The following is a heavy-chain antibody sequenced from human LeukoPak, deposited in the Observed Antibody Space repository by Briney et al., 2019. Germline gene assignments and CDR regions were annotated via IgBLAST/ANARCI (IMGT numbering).Heavy chain of an antibody. CDR2: TTTSGTYQ. J-gene: IGHJ3*02. V-gene: IGHV3-21*01. Sequence: PGGSLRLSCAASGFTSSSYSMNWVRQAPGKGLEWVASTTTSGTYQYYADSLKGRFTISRDNAKNSLYLQMNSLRAEDTAVYYCARDRDEYNNSKDAFDIWGQGTKVTVSS. CDR1: GFTSSSYS. D-gene: IGHD1-14*01. CDR3: ARDRDEYNNSKDAFDI.